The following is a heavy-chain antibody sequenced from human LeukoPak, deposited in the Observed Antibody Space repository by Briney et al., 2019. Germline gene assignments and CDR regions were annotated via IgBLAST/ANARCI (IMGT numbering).Heavy chain of an antibody. V-gene: IGHV3-23*01. CDR3: AKHYDSSGYVLIDY. Sequence: PGGSLRLFCAASGFTFSSYAMSWVRQAPGRGLEWVSAISGSGGSTYYADSVKGRFTISRDNSKNTLYLQMNSLRAEDTAVYYCAKHYDSSGYVLIDYWGQGTLVTVSS. J-gene: IGHJ4*02. D-gene: IGHD3-22*01. CDR1: GFTFSSYA. CDR2: ISGSGGST.